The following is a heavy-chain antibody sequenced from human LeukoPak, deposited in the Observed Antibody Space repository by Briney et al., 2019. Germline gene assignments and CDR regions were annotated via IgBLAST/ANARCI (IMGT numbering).Heavy chain of an antibody. D-gene: IGHD3-10*01. J-gene: IGHJ5*02. Sequence: SVKVSCKASGGTFSSYAISWVRQAPGQGLEWMGRIIPIIGVAGHAQKLQGRVTITADKSTSTTYMELRSLRSDDTAVYYCARGVVGGENWFDPWGQGTLVTVSS. V-gene: IGHV1-69*04. CDR3: ARGVVGGENWFDP. CDR1: GGTFSSYA. CDR2: IIPIIGVA.